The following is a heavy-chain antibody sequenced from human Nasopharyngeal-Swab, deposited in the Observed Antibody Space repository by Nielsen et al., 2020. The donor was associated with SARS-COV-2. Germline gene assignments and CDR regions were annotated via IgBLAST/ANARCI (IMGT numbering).Heavy chain of an antibody. V-gene: IGHV3-30*18. CDR1: GFTFSSYG. D-gene: IGHD1-1*01. J-gene: IGHJ3*02. CDR3: AKGGGTTGTVGLDI. CDR2: ISYDGSNK. Sequence: GGSLRLSCAASGFTFSSYGMHWVRQAPDKGLEWVAVISYDGSNKYYADSVKGRFTISRDNSKNTLYLQMNSLRAEDTAVYYCAKGGGTTGTVGLDIWGQGTMVTVSS.